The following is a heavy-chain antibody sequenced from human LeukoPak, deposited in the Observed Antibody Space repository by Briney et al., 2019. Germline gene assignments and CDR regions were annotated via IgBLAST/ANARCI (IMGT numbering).Heavy chain of an antibody. D-gene: IGHD3-16*01. CDR3: ARGNGGGDFDY. V-gene: IGHV4-34*01. J-gene: IGHJ4*02. Sequence: SETLSLTCAVYGGSFSGYYWSWIRQPPGKGLEWIGETNHSGSTNCNPSLKSRVTISADTSKNQFSLKLSSVTAADTAVYYCARGNGGGDFDYWGQGTLVTVSS. CDR1: GGSFSGYY. CDR2: TNHSGST.